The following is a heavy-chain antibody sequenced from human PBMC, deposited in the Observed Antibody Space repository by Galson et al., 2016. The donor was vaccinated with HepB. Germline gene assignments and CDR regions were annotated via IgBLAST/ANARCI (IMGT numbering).Heavy chain of an antibody. CDR3: ARTETEYSSSWYGTFDS. CDR1: GGTFNNYV. J-gene: IGHJ5*01. D-gene: IGHD6-13*01. Sequence: SVKVSCKASGGTFNNYVISWVRQAPGQGLEWMGGIVPLFGTANYAQKFQGRVTISADKSSNTAYMELSSLRAEDTAVYYCARTETEYSSSWYGTFDSWGQGTLVTVSS. V-gene: IGHV1-69*06. CDR2: IVPLFGTA.